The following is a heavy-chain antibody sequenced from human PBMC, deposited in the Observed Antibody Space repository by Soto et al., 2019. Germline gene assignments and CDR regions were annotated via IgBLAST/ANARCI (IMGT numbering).Heavy chain of an antibody. V-gene: IGHV3-73*01. CDR2: IRSKTNSYAT. CDR1: GFTFGGSA. J-gene: IGHJ4*02. Sequence: GGSLRLSCAASGFTFGGSAMHWVRQASGKGLEWVGHIRSKTNSYATAYAESVKGRFTISRDDSMNTAYLQMNSLKTEDTAVYFCTRQTDAVQWLVVPTDYNFDYWGPGTMVTVYS. CDR3: TRQTDAVQWLVVPTDYNFDY. D-gene: IGHD6-19*01.